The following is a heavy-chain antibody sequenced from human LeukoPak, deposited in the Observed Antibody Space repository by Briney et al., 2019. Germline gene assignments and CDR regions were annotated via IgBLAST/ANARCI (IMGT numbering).Heavy chain of an antibody. CDR1: GGSISSSSYY. Sequence: SETLSLTCTVSGGSISSSSYYWGWIRQPPGKGLEWIGYIYYSGRTYYNPSLKSRVTISVDTSKNQFSLKLSSVTAADTAVYYCARGYFEPSGLGYWGQGTLVTVSS. V-gene: IGHV4-30-4*08. D-gene: IGHD3-9*01. CDR2: IYYSGRT. CDR3: ARGYFEPSGLGY. J-gene: IGHJ4*02.